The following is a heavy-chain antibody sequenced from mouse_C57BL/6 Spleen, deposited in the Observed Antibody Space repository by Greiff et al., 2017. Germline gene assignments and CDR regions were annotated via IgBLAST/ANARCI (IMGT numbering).Heavy chain of an antibody. J-gene: IGHJ3*01. CDR2: IYPGEGDT. D-gene: IGHD1-1*01. CDR1: GYAFSSYW. V-gene: IGHV1-80*01. CDR3: APTTVVPSWFAY. Sequence: QVQLKESGAELVKPGASVKISCKASGYAFSSYWMNWVKQRPGKGLEWIGQIYPGEGDTNYNGKFKGKATLTADKSSSTAYMQLSSLTSEDSAVYFCAPTTVVPSWFAYWGQGTLVTVSA.